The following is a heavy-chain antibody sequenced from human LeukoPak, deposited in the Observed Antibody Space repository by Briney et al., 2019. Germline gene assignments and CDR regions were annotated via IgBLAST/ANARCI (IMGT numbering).Heavy chain of an antibody. CDR3: TAFYTYAGFHQRTARFDP. Sequence: GGSLRLSCTASGFTFGDYAMSWFRQAPGKGLEWVGFIRSKAYGGTTEYAASVKGRFTISRDDSKSIAYLQMNSLKTEDTAVYYCTAFYTYAGFHQRTARFDPWGQGTLVTVSS. J-gene: IGHJ5*02. CDR1: GFTFGDYA. CDR2: IRSKAYGGTT. D-gene: IGHD5-18*01. V-gene: IGHV3-49*03.